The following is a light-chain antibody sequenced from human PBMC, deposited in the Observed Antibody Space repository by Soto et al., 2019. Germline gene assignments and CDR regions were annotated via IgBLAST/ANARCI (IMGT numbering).Light chain of an antibody. CDR3: QQYGSSPYT. CDR2: GAS. J-gene: IGKJ2*01. CDR1: QSVSSSY. V-gene: IGKV3-20*01. Sequence: EIVLTQSPGTLSLSPGERATLSCRASQSVSSSYLAWYQLKPGQAPRLLIYGASSRATGIPDRFSGSGSGTHFTLTITRLEPEDFTVYYCQQYGSSPYTFGQGTKLEIK.